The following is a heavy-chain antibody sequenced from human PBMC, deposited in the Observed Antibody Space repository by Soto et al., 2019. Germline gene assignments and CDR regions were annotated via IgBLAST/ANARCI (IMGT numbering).Heavy chain of an antibody. Sequence: PGGSLRLSCAASGFTVSSNYISWVRQAPGKGLEWVSVIYSGGSTYYADSVKGRFTISRDNSKNTLYLQMNSLRAEDTAVYYCARMSGPWEPFCYWGQGTLVTVSS. J-gene: IGHJ4*02. CDR3: ARMSGPWEPFCY. V-gene: IGHV3-53*01. CDR1: GFTVSSNY. CDR2: IYSGGST. D-gene: IGHD1-26*01.